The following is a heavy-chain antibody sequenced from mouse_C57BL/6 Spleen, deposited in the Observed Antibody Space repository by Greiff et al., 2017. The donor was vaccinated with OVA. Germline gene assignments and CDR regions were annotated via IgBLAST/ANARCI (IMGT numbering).Heavy chain of an antibody. CDR1: GYSITSGYY. J-gene: IGHJ4*01. CDR2: ISYDGSN. V-gene: IGHV3-6*01. Sequence: EVKLMESGPGLVKPSQSLSLTCSVTGYSITSGYYWNWIRQFPGNKLEWMGYISYDGSNNYNPSLKNRIPITRDPSKNQFFLKLNSVTTEDTAKYYCARAGYGSSYVCWYAMDYWGQGTSGAVAS. D-gene: IGHD1-1*01. CDR3: ARAGYGSSYVCWYAMDY.